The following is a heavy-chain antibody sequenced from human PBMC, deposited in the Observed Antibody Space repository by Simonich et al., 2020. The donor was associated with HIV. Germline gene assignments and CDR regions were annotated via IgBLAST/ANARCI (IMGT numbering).Heavy chain of an antibody. Sequence: QVQLVQSGAEVKKPGASVKVSCKASGYTFTGYYMHWVRQATGHGLEWRGWINPNGGGTNYAQKFQGRVTMTRDTSISTAYMELSRLRSDDTAVYYCARGGYFDWLSNPDYWGQGTLVTVSS. V-gene: IGHV1-2*02. J-gene: IGHJ4*02. CDR1: GYTFTGYY. CDR2: INPNGGGT. D-gene: IGHD3-9*01. CDR3: ARGGYFDWLSNPDY.